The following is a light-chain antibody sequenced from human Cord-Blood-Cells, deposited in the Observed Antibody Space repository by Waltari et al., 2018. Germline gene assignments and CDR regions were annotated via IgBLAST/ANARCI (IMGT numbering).Light chain of an antibody. Sequence: AIQMTQSTSSLSAPVGERVNIPCRASQGIRNDLGWYQQKPGKAPKLLIYAASSLQSGVPSRFSGSGSGTDFTLTISSLQPEDFATYYCLQDYNYPLYTFGQGTKLEIK. CDR1: QGIRND. CDR2: AAS. V-gene: IGKV1-6*01. J-gene: IGKJ2*01. CDR3: LQDYNYPLYT.